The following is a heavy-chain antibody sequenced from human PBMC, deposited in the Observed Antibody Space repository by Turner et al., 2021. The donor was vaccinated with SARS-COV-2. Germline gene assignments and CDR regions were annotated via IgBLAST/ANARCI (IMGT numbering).Heavy chain of an antibody. V-gene: IGHV1-69*01. D-gene: IGHD6-13*01. CDR2: IIPIFGTA. CDR1: GGTFSTYA. J-gene: IGHJ4*02. CDR3: ARVGVGGSSWPKDFDY. Sequence: QVQLVQSGAEVKKPGSSVKVSCKASGGTFSTYAISWVRQAPGQGLGWMGGIIPIFGTANYARKFQGRVTITADESTGTAYMELSSLRSGDRAVYYGARVGVGGSSWPKDFDYWGQGTLVTVSS.